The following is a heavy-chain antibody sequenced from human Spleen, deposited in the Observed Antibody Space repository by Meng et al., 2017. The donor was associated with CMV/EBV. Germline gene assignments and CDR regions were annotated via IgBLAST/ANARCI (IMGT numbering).Heavy chain of an antibody. CDR2: ISSNHSHI. CDR1: GFTFSLYT. V-gene: IGHV3-21*01. D-gene: IGHD3-16*01. J-gene: IGHJ4*02. CDR3: ARDTRTQGDFDF. Sequence: GESLKISCAASGFTFSLYTINWVRQAPGKGLEWVSSISSNHSHIYYADSVKGRFTISRDNGKNSMHLQMNSLRAEDTATYYCARDTRTQGDFDFWGQGILVTVSS.